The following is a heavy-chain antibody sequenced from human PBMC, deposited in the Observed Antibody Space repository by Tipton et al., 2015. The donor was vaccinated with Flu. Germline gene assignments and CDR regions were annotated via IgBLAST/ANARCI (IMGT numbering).Heavy chain of an antibody. CDR2: IWYDGSNK. J-gene: IGHJ6*03. CDR3: ARDREESYYYYYMDV. V-gene: IGHV3-33*01. Sequence: SLRLSCAASGFTFSSYGMHWVRQAPGKGLEWVAVIWYDGSNKYYADSVKGRFTISRDNSKNTPYLQMNSLRAEDTAVYYCARDREESYYYYYMDVWGKGTTVTVSS. D-gene: IGHD1-26*01. CDR1: GFTFSSYG.